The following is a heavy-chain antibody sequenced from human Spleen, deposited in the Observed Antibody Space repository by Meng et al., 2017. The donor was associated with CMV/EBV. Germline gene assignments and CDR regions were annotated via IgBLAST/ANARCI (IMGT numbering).Heavy chain of an antibody. CDR2: ISSSGSTI. CDR1: GFTFSDYY. J-gene: IGHJ4*02. Sequence: ASGFTFSDYYMSWIRQAPGKGLEWVSYISSSGSTIYYADSVKGRFTISRDNSKNTLYLQMNSLRAEDTAVYYCARRMTMELRASLDYWGQGTLVTVSS. V-gene: IGHV3-11*04. CDR3: ARRMTMELRASLDY. D-gene: IGHD4/OR15-4a*01.